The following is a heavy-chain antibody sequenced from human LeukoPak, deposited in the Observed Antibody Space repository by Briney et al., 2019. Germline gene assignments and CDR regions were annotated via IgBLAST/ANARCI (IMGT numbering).Heavy chain of an antibody. CDR3: ARAAAIAAAGTGNDY. D-gene: IGHD6-13*01. J-gene: IGHJ4*02. V-gene: IGHV1-18*01. Sequence: AXVKVSCKASGYTFTSYGISWVRQAPGQGLEWMGWISAYNGNTNYAQKLQGRVTMTTDTSTSTAYMELRSLRSDDTAVYYCARAAAIAAAGTGNDYWGQGTLVTVSS. CDR1: GYTFTSYG. CDR2: ISAYNGNT.